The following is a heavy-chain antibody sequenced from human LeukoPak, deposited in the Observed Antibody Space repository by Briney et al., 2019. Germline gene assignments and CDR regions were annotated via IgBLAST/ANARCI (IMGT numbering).Heavy chain of an antibody. J-gene: IGHJ5*01. CDR2: LPYDGSYN. D-gene: IGHD2-15*01. Sequence: PGGSLRLSCEVSGVSLSCYGMHWVRQAPGKGLEWVAWLPYDGSYNSTAASLKGRFAISKDISKNTLYLDMDSLTPEDTAVYYCAAAGLGVAHWFSSWGQGTLVIVSS. V-gene: IGHV3-30*02. CDR1: GVSLSCYG. CDR3: AAAGLGVAHWFSS.